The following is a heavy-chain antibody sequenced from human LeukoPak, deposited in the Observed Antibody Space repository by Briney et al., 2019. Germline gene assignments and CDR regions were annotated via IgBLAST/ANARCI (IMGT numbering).Heavy chain of an antibody. V-gene: IGHV1-18*01. Sequence: ASVKVSCKASDDTFSTYGFTWVRQAPGEGLEWMGWISTYNGKTNYPQKFQGRVTKTTDTSTSTAYMELRRLRSDDTAAYYCARSPATRILGDFYYYYHYMDVWGKGTTVIVSS. D-gene: IGHD3-16*01. CDR3: ARSPATRILGDFYYYYHYMDV. J-gene: IGHJ6*03. CDR1: DDTFSTYG. CDR2: ISTYNGKT.